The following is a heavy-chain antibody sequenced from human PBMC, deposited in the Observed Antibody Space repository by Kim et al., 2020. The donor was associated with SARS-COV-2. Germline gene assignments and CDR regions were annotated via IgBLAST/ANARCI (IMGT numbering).Heavy chain of an antibody. CDR1: GFTFSSYA. CDR2: ISYDGSNK. D-gene: IGHD5-12*01. Sequence: GGSLRLSCAASGFTFSSYAMHWVRQAPGKGLEWVAVISYDGSNKYYADSVKGRFTISRDNYKNTLYLQMNSLRAEDTAVYYCARDGSVANAEYFQHWGQG. V-gene: IGHV3-30*04. CDR3: ARDGSVANAEYFQH. J-gene: IGHJ1*01.